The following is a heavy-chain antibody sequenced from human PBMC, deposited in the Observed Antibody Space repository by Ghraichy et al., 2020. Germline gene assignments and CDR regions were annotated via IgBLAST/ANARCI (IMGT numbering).Heavy chain of an antibody. V-gene: IGHV3-48*02. CDR1: GFTFSGYS. CDR3: ARGSRVVRFYYYDGMDV. D-gene: IGHD4-23*01. Sequence: GGSLRLSCVGSGFTFSGYSMNWVRQSPGKRLEWVSYITSSGSFKSYADSVKGRFTISRDNAQNSLSLQMNSLTDEDTAVYYCARGSRVVRFYYYDGMDVWGPGTTVTVSS. J-gene: IGHJ6*02. CDR2: ITSSGSFK.